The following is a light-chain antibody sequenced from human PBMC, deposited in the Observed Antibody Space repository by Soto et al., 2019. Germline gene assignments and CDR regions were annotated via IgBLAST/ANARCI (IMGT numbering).Light chain of an antibody. J-gene: IGLJ1*01. Sequence: QAVVTQPPSVSGAPGQRVTISCTGSSSNIGAGYDVHWYQQLPGTAPKLLIYGNSNRPSGVPDRFSGSKSGPSASLAITGLQAEDEADYYCQSYDSSLSGFYVFGTGTKVTVL. CDR2: GNS. CDR1: SSNIGAGYD. CDR3: QSYDSSLSGFYV. V-gene: IGLV1-40*01.